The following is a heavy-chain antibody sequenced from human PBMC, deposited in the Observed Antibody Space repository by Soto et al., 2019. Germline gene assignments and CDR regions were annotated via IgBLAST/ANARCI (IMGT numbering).Heavy chain of an antibody. Sequence: ESGGGLVQPGRSLRLSCAASGFTFDDYAMHWVRQAPGKGLEWVSGISWNSDNIGYADSVKGRFTISRDNSKSTLSLQMNSLRGEDTAVYFCARGFATTGYLVDYWGQGTLVTVSS. CDR2: ISWNSDNI. CDR1: GFTFDDYA. D-gene: IGHD3-9*01. V-gene: IGHV3-9*01. J-gene: IGHJ4*02. CDR3: ARGFATTGYLVDY.